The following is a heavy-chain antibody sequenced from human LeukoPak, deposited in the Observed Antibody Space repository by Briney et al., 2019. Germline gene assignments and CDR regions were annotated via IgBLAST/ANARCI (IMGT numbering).Heavy chain of an antibody. CDR1: GFTFSSYS. J-gene: IGHJ4*02. V-gene: IGHV3-21*01. D-gene: IGHD1-26*01. CDR3: ARDSSGGYMFDY. CDR2: ISGSSTYI. Sequence: GGSLRLSCAASGFTFSSYSMNWVRQAPGKGLEWVSSISGSSTYIYYADSVKGRFTISRDNAKNSLYLQMNSLRAEDTAVYYCARDSSGGYMFDYWGQGTLVTVSS.